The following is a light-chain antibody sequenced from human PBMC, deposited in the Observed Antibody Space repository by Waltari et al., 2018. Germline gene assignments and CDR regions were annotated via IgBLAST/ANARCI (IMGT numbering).Light chain of an antibody. CDR1: NIGSKS. J-gene: IGLJ1*01. V-gene: IGLV3-21*02. CDR2: DES. Sequence: SYVLTQPPSVSVAPGQTARITCGGNNIGSKSVHCYQQKPGQAPVLVVYDESDRPSGIPERFSGSNSGNTATLTISRVEAGDEADYYCQVWDSSSDHPYVFGTGTKVTVL. CDR3: QVWDSSSDHPYV.